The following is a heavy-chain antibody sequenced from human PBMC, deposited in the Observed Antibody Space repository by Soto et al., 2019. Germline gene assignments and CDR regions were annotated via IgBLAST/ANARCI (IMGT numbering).Heavy chain of an antibody. V-gene: IGHV1-18*01. J-gene: IGHJ3*02. CDR2: ISAYNGNT. CDR1: GYTFTSYG. Sequence: QVQLVQSGAEVKKPGASVKVSCKASGYTFTSYGISWVRQAPGQGLEWMGWISAYNGNTNYAQKLQGRVTMTTDTSTSTGYMELRSLKSDDTAVYYCARDPTAIAVAMIDAFDIWGQGTMVTVSS. CDR3: ARDPTAIAVAMIDAFDI. D-gene: IGHD6-19*01.